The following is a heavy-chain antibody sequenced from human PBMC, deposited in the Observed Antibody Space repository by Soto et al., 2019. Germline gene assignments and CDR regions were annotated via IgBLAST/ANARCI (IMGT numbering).Heavy chain of an antibody. CDR2: ISGSGGST. J-gene: IGHJ5*02. CDR1: GFTFSSYA. V-gene: IGHV3-23*01. Sequence: GGSLRLSCAASGFTFSSYAMSWVRQAPGKGLEWVSAISGSGGSTYYADSVKGRFTISRDNSKNTLYLQMNSLRAEDTAVYYCAKEGTVTIAVAGNNWFDPWGQGTLVTVSS. CDR3: AKEGTVTIAVAGNNWFDP. D-gene: IGHD6-19*01.